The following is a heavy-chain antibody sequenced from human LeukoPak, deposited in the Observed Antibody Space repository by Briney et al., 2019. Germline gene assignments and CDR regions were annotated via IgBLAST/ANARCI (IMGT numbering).Heavy chain of an antibody. CDR1: GFTFSSYS. D-gene: IGHD4-17*01. V-gene: IGHV3-21*01. Sequence: PGGSLRLSCAASGFTFSSYSMNWVRQAPGKGLEWVSSISSSSSYIYYADSVKGRFTISRDNAKNSLYLQMNSLRAEDTAVYYCARPGTVSYGDNYDAFDIWGQGTMVTVSS. CDR3: ARPGTVSYGDNYDAFDI. J-gene: IGHJ3*02. CDR2: ISSSSSYI.